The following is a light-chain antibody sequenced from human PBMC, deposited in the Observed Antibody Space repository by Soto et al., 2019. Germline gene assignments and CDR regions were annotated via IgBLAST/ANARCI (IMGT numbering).Light chain of an antibody. CDR1: DSKIGAGYD. Sequence: QSVLTQTPSMSGAPGQTITISCTGTDSKIGAGYDVHWYQHLPGRAPKLLIFGNTHRPSGVPDRFSGSKSGTSASLAITGLQPEDEADYYCQSFDNSLSGFYVFGSGTKLTVL. J-gene: IGLJ1*01. V-gene: IGLV1-40*01. CDR3: QSFDNSLSGFYV. CDR2: GNT.